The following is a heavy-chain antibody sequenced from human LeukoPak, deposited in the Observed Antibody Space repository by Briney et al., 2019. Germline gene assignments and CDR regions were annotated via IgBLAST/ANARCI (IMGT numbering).Heavy chain of an antibody. CDR3: ARGKAYYYGSGSYYWFDY. V-gene: IGHV4-34*01. CDR2: INHSGST. CDR1: GGSFSGYY. Sequence: SETLSLTCAVYGGSFSGYYWSWIRQPPGKGLEWIGEINHSGSTNYNPSLKSRVTISVDTSKNQFSLKLSSVTAADTAVYYCARGKAYYYGSGSYYWFDYWGQGTLVTVSS. J-gene: IGHJ4*02. D-gene: IGHD3-10*01.